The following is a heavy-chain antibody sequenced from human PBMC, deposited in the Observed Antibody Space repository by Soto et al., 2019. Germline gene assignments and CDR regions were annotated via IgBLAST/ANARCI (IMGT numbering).Heavy chain of an antibody. J-gene: IGHJ5*02. CDR1: GGSISSYY. V-gene: IGHV4-59*01. CDR3: ARDSTYYYGSESVPWFDP. D-gene: IGHD3-10*01. Sequence: SETLSLTCTVSGGSISSYYWSWIRQPPGKGLEWIGYIYYSGSTNYNPSLKSRVTISVDTSKNQFSLKLSSVTAADTAVYYCARDSTYYYGSESVPWFDPWGQGTLVTVSS. CDR2: IYYSGST.